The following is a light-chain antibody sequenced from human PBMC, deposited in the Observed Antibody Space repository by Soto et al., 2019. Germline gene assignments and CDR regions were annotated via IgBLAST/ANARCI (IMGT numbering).Light chain of an antibody. CDR2: RAS. J-gene: IGKJ1*01. CDR3: QQYAYWPET. V-gene: IGKV3-15*01. CDR1: QNIYSN. Sequence: IVMTQSPATLSVSPGERVTLSCRASQNIYSNIAWYQQRPGQAPRPLIYRASTRATGVPARFSGSGSGTNFTLAISSLQSEDFAVYFCQQYAYWPETFGQGTKVDI.